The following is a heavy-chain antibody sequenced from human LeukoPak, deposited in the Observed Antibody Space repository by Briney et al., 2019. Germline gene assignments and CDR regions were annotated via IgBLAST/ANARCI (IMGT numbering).Heavy chain of an antibody. CDR1: GFTFSGSA. CDR2: IRSKANSYAT. D-gene: IGHD2-15*01. V-gene: IGHV3-73*01. Sequence: GGSLRLSCAASGFTFSGSAIDWVRQASGKGLEWVGRIRSKANSYATAYAASVKGRFTISRDDSKNTAYLQMNSLKTEDTAVYYCTRFSGFDPWGQGTLVTVSS. J-gene: IGHJ5*02. CDR3: TRFSGFDP.